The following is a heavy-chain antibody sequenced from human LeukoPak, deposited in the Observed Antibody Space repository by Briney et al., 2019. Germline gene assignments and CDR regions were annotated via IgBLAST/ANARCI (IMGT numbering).Heavy chain of an antibody. CDR1: GFTFSNFA. CDR2: ISGSGYTT. J-gene: IGHJ4*02. Sequence: PGGSLRLSCAASGFTFSNFAMSGVRQAPGKGLEWVSVISGSGYTTYYADSVKGRFTISRDNFENMLNLQMNSLSAEDTAVYYCASRDPCSGGTCYGLRYWGQGTLVTVSS. V-gene: IGHV3-23*01. D-gene: IGHD2-15*01. CDR3: ASRDPCSGGTCYGLRY.